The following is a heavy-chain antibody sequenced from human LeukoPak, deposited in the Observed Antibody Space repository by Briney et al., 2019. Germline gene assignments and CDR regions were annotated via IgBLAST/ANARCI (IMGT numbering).Heavy chain of an antibody. Sequence: PGGSLRLSCAAPGFTFSSYAMSWVRQAPGKGLEWVSTISDSGATTFYADSVKGRLTISRDNSKNTLSLQLNSLRAEDTAIYYCAQSLYCSAAGCGVAGFWGQGTLVTVSS. V-gene: IGHV3-23*01. D-gene: IGHD6-19*01. CDR3: AQSLYCSAAGCGVAGF. CDR2: ISDSGATT. J-gene: IGHJ4*02. CDR1: GFTFSSYA.